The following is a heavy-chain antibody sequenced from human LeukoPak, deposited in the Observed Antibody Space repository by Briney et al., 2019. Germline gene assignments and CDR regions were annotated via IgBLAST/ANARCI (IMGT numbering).Heavy chain of an antibody. J-gene: IGHJ6*02. D-gene: IGHD5-24*01. Sequence: PSETLSLTCTVSGGSISSGSYYWSWIRQPAGKGLEWIGRIYTSGSTNYNPSLESRVTISVDTSKNQFSLKLSSVTAADTAVYYCARADGYYYYGMDVWGQGTTVTVSS. CDR3: ARADGYYYYGMDV. V-gene: IGHV4-61*02. CDR1: GGSISSGSYY. CDR2: IYTSGST.